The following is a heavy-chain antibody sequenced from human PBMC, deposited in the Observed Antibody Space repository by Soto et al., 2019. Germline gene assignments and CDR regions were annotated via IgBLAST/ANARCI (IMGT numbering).Heavy chain of an antibody. D-gene: IGHD2-15*01. Sequence: QVQLVESGGGVVQPGKSLRLSCAASGFIFSNYGMHWVRQAPGKGLEWVALISFDGKNRNYADSVKGRFTIYRDNPKNPRYLEMNSLRPEDTAFYYCAKRGGVVGGSEHPFFEYWGQGTLVTVSS. CDR3: AKRGGVVGGSEHPFFEY. CDR2: ISFDGKNR. CDR1: GFIFSNYG. V-gene: IGHV3-30*18. J-gene: IGHJ4*02.